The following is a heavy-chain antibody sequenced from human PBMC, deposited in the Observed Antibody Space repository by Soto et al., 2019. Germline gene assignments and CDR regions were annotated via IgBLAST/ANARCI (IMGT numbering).Heavy chain of an antibody. CDR3: ARERTGTPSMDV. CDR2: MNPNSGNT. CDR1: GYTFTSYD. J-gene: IGHJ6*02. V-gene: IGHV1-8*01. Sequence: QVQLVQSGAEVKKPGASVKVSCKASGYTFTSYDINWVRQATGQGLEGMGWMNPNSGNTGYAQMFQGRVTMTRNTSISTAYMELSSLRSEDTAVYYCARERTGTPSMDVWGQGTTVTVSS. D-gene: IGHD1-1*01.